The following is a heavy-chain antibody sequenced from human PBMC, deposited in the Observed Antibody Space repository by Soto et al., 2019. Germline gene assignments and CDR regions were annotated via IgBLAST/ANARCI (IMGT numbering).Heavy chain of an antibody. D-gene: IGHD5-12*01. CDR2: ISTYNGDT. V-gene: IGHV1-18*04. CDR1: GYTFPNFG. CDR3: AREGVAPYYYYGMDV. Sequence: GASVKVSCKASGYTFPNFGISWVRQAPGQGLEWMGWISTYNGDTNYAQTFQGRVTMTTDTSTSTVHMEVRSLRSDDTAVYYCAREGVAPYYYYGMDVWGQGTPVTVSS. J-gene: IGHJ6*02.